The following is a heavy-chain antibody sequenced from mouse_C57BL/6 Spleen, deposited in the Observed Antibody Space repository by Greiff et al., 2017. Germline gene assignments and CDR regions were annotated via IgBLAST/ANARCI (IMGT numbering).Heavy chain of an antibody. V-gene: IGHV1-64*01. CDR2: IHPNRGST. J-gene: IGHJ2*01. D-gene: IGHD1-1*01. Sequence: QVQLQQPGAELVKPGASVKLSCKASGYTFTSYWMHWVKQRPGQGLEWIGMIHPNRGSTNYNEKFKSQATLTVDKSSSTAYMQLSSLTSEDSAVYYCARDYYGSRWDYWGQGTTLPVSS. CDR1: GYTFTSYW. CDR3: ARDYYGSRWDY.